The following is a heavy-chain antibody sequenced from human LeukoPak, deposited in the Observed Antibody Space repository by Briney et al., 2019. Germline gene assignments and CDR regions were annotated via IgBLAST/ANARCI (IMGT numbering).Heavy chain of an antibody. CDR3: ARLVEMADYYFDY. Sequence: GGSLRLSCAASGFTFSDYYMSWLRQAPGKGLEWVSYISSSGSTIYYADSVKGRFTISRDNAKNSLYLQMNSLRAEDTAVYYCARLVEMADYYFDYWGQGTLVTVSS. CDR2: ISSSGSTI. CDR1: GFTFSDYY. J-gene: IGHJ4*02. V-gene: IGHV3-11*01. D-gene: IGHD5-24*01.